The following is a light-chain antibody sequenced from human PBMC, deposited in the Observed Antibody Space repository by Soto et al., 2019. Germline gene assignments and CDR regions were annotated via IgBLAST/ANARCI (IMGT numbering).Light chain of an antibody. V-gene: IGKV1-39*01. CDR1: QSISTY. Sequence: DIQMTQSPSPLSASVGDRVTITCRASQSISTYLNWYQQKPGKVPKLLIYAASSLQSGVPSRFSGSGSGTDFTLTISSLQPEDFATYYCQQTHTTFTFGGGTKVDIK. J-gene: IGKJ4*01. CDR2: AAS. CDR3: QQTHTTFT.